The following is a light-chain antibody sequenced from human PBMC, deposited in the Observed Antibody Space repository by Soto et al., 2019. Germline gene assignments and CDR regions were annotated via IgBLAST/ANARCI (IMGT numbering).Light chain of an antibody. CDR1: SSNIGAGYD. Sequence: QSVLTQPPSVSGAPGQRVTISCTGSSSNIGAGYDVHWYQQLPGTAPKLPIYGNSNRPSGVPDRFSGSKSGTSASLAITGLQAEDEADYYCQSYDNSLSGKVFGGGTQLTVL. J-gene: IGLJ3*02. CDR3: QSYDNSLSGKV. V-gene: IGLV1-40*01. CDR2: GNS.